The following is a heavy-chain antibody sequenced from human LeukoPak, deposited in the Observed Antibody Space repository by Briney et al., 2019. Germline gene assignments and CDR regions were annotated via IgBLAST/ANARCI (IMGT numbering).Heavy chain of an antibody. CDR3: ARGPAGYCSGGSCYPYYYYGMDV. CDR2: IWYDGSNK. D-gene: IGHD2-15*01. Sequence: GGSLRLSCAASGFTFSSYGMHWVRQAPGKGLEWVAVIWYDGSNKYYADSVKGRFTISRDNSKNTLYLQMNSLRAEDTAVYYYARGPAGYCSGGSCYPYYYYGMDVWGQGTTVTVSS. V-gene: IGHV3-33*01. CDR1: GFTFSSYG. J-gene: IGHJ6*02.